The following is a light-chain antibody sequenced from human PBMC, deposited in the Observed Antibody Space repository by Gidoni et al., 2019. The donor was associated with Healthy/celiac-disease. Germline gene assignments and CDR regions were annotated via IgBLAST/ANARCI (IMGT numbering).Light chain of an antibody. Sequence: QSVLTQPPSASGTPGQRVTISCSGSSSNIGSNTVNWYQQLPGTAPKLLLHSNNQRPSGVPDRFSGSKSGTSASLAISGLQSEDEADYYCAAWDDSLNGQVFGGGTKLTVL. CDR3: AAWDDSLNGQV. CDR1: SSNIGSNT. CDR2: SNN. V-gene: IGLV1-44*01. J-gene: IGLJ3*02.